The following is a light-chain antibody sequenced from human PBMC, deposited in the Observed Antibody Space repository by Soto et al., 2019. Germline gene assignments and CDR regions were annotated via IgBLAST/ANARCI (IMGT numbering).Light chain of an antibody. CDR2: GAS. Sequence: EIVLTQSPATLSLSPGERATLSCRASQSISSYLGWYQQKPGQSPGLLIYGASNRATGIPARFSGSGSGTDFTLTISSLEPEDFAVYYCQQRSNWPPWTFGQGTKVDIK. CDR3: QQRSNWPPWT. V-gene: IGKV3-11*01. J-gene: IGKJ1*01. CDR1: QSISSY.